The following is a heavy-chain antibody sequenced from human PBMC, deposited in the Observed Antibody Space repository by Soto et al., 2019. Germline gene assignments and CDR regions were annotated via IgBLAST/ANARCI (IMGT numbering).Heavy chain of an antibody. Sequence: GGSLRLSCAASGFTFISDAMTWVRQAPGKGLEWVSAITDSGDRTHYADTVKGRFTISRDNSKNTLFLQLNGLRAEDTAVYYCAKDGPPGRGGWLQGYIDYWGQGSLVTVSS. V-gene: IGHV3-23*01. J-gene: IGHJ4*02. CDR1: GFTFISDA. CDR3: AKDGPPGRGGWLQGYIDY. D-gene: IGHD5-12*01. CDR2: ITDSGDRT.